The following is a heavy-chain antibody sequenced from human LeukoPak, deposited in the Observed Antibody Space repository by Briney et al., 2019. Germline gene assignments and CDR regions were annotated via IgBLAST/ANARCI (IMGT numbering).Heavy chain of an antibody. Sequence: GGSLRLSCAASGFTFSSYEMNWVRQAPGKGLEWISYISTSGSPIYYADSVKGRFTISRDNAKNSLYLQMNNLRAEDTAVYYCARGSYGSGARYDYWGQGTLVTVSS. V-gene: IGHV3-48*03. D-gene: IGHD3-10*01. J-gene: IGHJ4*02. CDR2: ISTSGSPI. CDR1: GFTFSSYE. CDR3: ARGSYGSGARYDY.